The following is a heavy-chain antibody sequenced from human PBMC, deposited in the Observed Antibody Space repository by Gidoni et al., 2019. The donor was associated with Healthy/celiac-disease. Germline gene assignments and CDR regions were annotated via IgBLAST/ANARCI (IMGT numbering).Heavy chain of an antibody. D-gene: IGHD2-2*02. CDR3: ARVVPAAIRYFDY. Sequence: EVQLLESGGGLVPPGGSLRLSCAASGFTFSSYAMSWVRQAPGKGLEWVSAISGSGGSTYYADSVKGRFTISRDNSKNTLYLQMNSLRAEDTAVYYCARVVPAAIRYFDYWGQGTLVTVSS. J-gene: IGHJ4*02. CDR1: GFTFSSYA. V-gene: IGHV3-23*01. CDR2: ISGSGGST.